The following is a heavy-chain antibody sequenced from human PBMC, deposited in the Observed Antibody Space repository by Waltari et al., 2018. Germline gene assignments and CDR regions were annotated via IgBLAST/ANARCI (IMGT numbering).Heavy chain of an antibody. CDR3: QRGDY. J-gene: IGHJ4*02. V-gene: IGHV3-7*04. CDR1: GFTFSNFW. CDR2: INQDGSGE. Sequence: EVQLVESGGCLVQPRRSLRSPCVASGFTFSNFWMSWARQAPGKGLEWVANINQDGSGEYYVDAVKGRFTISRDNAKNSLYLQMNSLRAEDTAVYYCQRGDYWGQGTLVTVSS.